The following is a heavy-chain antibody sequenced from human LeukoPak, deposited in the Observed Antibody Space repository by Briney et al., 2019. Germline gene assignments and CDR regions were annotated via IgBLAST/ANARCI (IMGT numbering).Heavy chain of an antibody. D-gene: IGHD5-18*01. CDR2: IHYTGTT. V-gene: IGHV4-59*01. CDR1: SGSINNYY. Sequence: PSETLPLTCSVSSGSINNYYWTWMRQSPGKRLEWMGYIHYTGTTNYNPSLDSRVTMSLDTSKNQLSLRLTSVTVADTARYYCTRVSGYGWFDPWGPGVFVAVSS. CDR3: TRVSGYGWFDP. J-gene: IGHJ5*02.